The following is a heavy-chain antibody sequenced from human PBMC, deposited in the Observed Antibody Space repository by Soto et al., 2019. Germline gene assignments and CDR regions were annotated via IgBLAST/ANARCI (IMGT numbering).Heavy chain of an antibody. Sequence: PSETLSLTCTVSGGSISSGDYYWSWIRQPPGKGLEWIGYIYYSGSTYYNPSLKSRVTISVDTSKNQFSLKLSSVTAADTAVYYCARGLGGDSSGYFSFYYYYGMDVWGQGTTGTVSS. V-gene: IGHV4-30-4*01. CDR3: ARGLGGDSSGYFSFYYYYGMDV. D-gene: IGHD3-22*01. CDR1: GGSISSGDYY. CDR2: IYYSGST. J-gene: IGHJ6*02.